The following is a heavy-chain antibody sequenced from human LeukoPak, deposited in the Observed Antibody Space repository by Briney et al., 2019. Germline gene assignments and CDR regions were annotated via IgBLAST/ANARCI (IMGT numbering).Heavy chain of an antibody. J-gene: IGHJ4*02. CDR3: AKEPKYSSSYYSDY. V-gene: IGHV3-23*01. Sequence: GGSLRLSCAASGFTFSSYAMTWVRQPPGKGLEWVSSISAGAGTYYADSVTGRFTVSRDDSKNILYLQVNSLRAEDTAVYYCAKEPKYSSSYYSDYWGQGTLVTVSS. D-gene: IGHD6-13*01. CDR1: GFTFSSYA. CDR2: ISAGAGT.